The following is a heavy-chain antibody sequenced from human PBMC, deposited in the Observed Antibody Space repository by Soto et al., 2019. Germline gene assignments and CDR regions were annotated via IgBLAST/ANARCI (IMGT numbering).Heavy chain of an antibody. J-gene: IGHJ6*02. CDR1: GDSFSCNIAA. CDR2: TYYRSKWYN. V-gene: IGHV6-1*01. D-gene: IGHD3-10*01. CDR3: ARGLLWFGELLSDYYYYGMDV. Sequence: PSQTLSLTCSISGDSFSCNIAAWNWIRQSPSRGLEWLGRTYYRSKWYNDYAVSVKSRITINPDTSKNQFSLQLNSVTPEDTAVYYCARGLLWFGELLSDYYYYGMDVWGQGTTVTVSS.